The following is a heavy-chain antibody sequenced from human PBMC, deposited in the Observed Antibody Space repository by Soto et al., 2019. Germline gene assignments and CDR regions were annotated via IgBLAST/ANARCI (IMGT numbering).Heavy chain of an antibody. CDR3: ARLDDYGDYVGAFDI. V-gene: IGHV3-48*01. D-gene: IGHD4-17*01. CDR1: GFTFSSYS. J-gene: IGHJ3*02. CDR2: ISSSSTI. Sequence: GGSLRLSCAASGFTFSSYSMNWVRQAPGKGLEWVSYISSSSTIYYADSVKGRFTISRDNAKNSLYLQMNSLRAEDTAVYYCARLDDYGDYVGAFDIWGQGTMVTVSS.